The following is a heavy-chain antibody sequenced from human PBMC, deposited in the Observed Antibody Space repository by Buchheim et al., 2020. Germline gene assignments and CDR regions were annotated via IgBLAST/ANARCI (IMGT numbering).Heavy chain of an antibody. CDR2: INPNSGGT. V-gene: IGHV1-2*04. Sequence: QVQLVQSGAEVKKPGASVKGSCKASGYTFTGYYMHWVRQAPGQGLEWMGWINPNSGGTNYAQKFQGWVTMTRDTSISTAYVWLCRLRSDDTAVYYCAREVYVFNYYDSSGYAHYFGYWDRGTL. CDR3: AREVYVFNYYDSSGYAHYFGY. D-gene: IGHD3-22*01. J-gene: IGHJ4*02. CDR1: GYTFTGYY.